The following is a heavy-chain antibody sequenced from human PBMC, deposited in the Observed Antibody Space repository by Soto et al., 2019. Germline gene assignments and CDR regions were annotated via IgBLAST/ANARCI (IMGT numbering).Heavy chain of an antibody. D-gene: IGHD3-3*01. CDR3: ARDLTNGDTIFGVVSHYFDY. CDR1: GFTFSSYW. CDR2: IKQDGSEK. V-gene: IGHV3-7*03. Sequence: PGGSLRLSCAASGFTFSSYWMSWVRQAPGKGLEWVANIKQDGSEKYYVDSVKGRFTISRDNAKNSLYLQMNSLRAEDTAVYYCARDLTNGDTIFGVVSHYFDYWGQGTPVTVSS. J-gene: IGHJ4*02.